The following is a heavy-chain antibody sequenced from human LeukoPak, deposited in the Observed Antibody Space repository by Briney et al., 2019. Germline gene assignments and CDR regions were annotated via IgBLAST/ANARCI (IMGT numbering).Heavy chain of an antibody. CDR3: APRGTMARGVHNCFDH. Sequence: GPTPLNPMQILTLTGTSTGFALSTPGGGVCSIRQPSVKALERPALIYWDDDNRYSPSLNSRITITKDTSKFQVVLTMTTTDPVDTSSYSCAPRGTMARGVHNCFDHWGQGTLVTVSS. CDR2: IYWDDDN. J-gene: IGHJ5*02. D-gene: IGHD3-10*01. CDR1: GFALSTPGGG. V-gene: IGHV2-5*02.